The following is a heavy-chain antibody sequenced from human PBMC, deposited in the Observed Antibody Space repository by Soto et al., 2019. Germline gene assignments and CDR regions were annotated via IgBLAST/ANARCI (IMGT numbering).Heavy chain of an antibody. D-gene: IGHD6-19*01. CDR1: GFTFSSYG. Sequence: QVQLVESGGGVVQPGRSLRLSCAASGFTFSSYGMHWVRQAPGKGLEWVAVISYDGSNKYYADSVKGRFNISRDNSKDPRYLQMNGLRAEETAVYYCAKTVAGTHFDYWGQGTLVTVSS. J-gene: IGHJ4*02. CDR2: ISYDGSNK. V-gene: IGHV3-30*18. CDR3: AKTVAGTHFDY.